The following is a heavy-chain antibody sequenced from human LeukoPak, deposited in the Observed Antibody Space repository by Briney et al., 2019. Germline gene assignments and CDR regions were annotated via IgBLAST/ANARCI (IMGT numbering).Heavy chain of an antibody. Sequence: PSKTLSLTCAVYGGSFSGYYWSWIRQPPGKGLEWMGEINHSGSTNYNPSLKSRVTISVDTSKNQFSLKLSSVTAADTAVYYCARAPDYGPPNFDYWGQGTLVTVSS. J-gene: IGHJ4*02. V-gene: IGHV4-34*01. D-gene: IGHD4/OR15-4a*01. CDR2: INHSGST. CDR3: ARAPDYGPPNFDY. CDR1: GGSFSGYY.